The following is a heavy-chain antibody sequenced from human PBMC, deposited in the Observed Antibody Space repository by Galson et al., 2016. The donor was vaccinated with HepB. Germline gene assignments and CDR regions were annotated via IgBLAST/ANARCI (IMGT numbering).Heavy chain of an antibody. V-gene: IGHV3-33*01. CDR3: ARGDEPDSYGMDV. J-gene: IGHJ6*02. D-gene: IGHD1-14*01. CDR2: IWFDGTYT. CDR1: GFTFSSYG. Sequence: SLRLSCAASGFTFSSYGMHWVRQAPGKGLEWVAVIWFDGTYTSYADSVKGRFTISRDSSKNPLYLQMNSLRAEDTAVYYWARGDEPDSYGMDVWGQGTTVTVSS.